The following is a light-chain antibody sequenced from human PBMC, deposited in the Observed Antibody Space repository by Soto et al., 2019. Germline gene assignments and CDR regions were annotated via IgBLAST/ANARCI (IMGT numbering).Light chain of an antibody. Sequence: QSALTQPPSASGSPGQSVTISCTGTSSDVGKYDYVSWFQHHPGKAPKLIIYEVSKRPSGVPDRFSGSKSGSTASLTVSGLQTEDEADYHCSSYAGSHTYEVFGGGTKLTVL. CDR3: SSYAGSHTYEV. CDR2: EVS. J-gene: IGLJ3*02. V-gene: IGLV2-8*01. CDR1: SSDVGKYDY.